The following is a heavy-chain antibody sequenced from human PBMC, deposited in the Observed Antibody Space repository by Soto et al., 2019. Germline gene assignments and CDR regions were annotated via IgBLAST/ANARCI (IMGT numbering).Heavy chain of an antibody. J-gene: IGHJ4*02. V-gene: IGHV1-69*12. CDR1: GGTFSSYA. D-gene: IGHD3-10*01. CDR2: IIPIFGTA. CDR3: ARERTYYYGSGSYYNPSYFDY. Sequence: QVQLVQSGAEVKKPGSSVKVSCKASGGTFSSYAISWVRQAPGQGLEWMGGIIPIFGTANYAQKFQGRVTITADESTSTAYMELSSLRSEDTAVYYCARERTYYYGSGSYYNPSYFDYWGQGTLVTVSS.